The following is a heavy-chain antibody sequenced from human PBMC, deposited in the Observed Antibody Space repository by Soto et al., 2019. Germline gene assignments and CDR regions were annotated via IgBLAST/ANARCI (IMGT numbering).Heavy chain of an antibody. J-gene: IGHJ2*01. CDR2: ISGSGGST. CDR1: GFTFSSYA. CDR3: AKVRITMIVLVITDWYFDL. Sequence: EVQLLESGGGLVQPGGSLRLSCAASGFTFSSYAMSWVRQAPGKGLEWVSAISGSGGSTYYADSVKGRFTISRDNSKNTLYLQMNSLRAEDTAVYYCAKVRITMIVLVITDWYFDLWGRGTLVTVSS. V-gene: IGHV3-23*01. D-gene: IGHD3-22*01.